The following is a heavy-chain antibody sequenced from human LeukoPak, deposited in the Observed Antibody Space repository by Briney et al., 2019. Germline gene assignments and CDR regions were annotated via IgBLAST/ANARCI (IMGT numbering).Heavy chain of an antibody. CDR3: ARERIAVAGAWRRFDY. J-gene: IGHJ4*02. CDR1: GYTFTRYY. V-gene: IGHV1-2*02. CDR2: INASSGGT. D-gene: IGHD6-19*01. Sequence: GASVTVSCKPSGYTFTRYYMHWVRQAPGQGREGVGWINASSGGTKYAQKVEGRVTMTRDTSISTAYMELSRRRSGDTAVYSCARERIAVAGAWRRFDYWGQGTLGTVSS.